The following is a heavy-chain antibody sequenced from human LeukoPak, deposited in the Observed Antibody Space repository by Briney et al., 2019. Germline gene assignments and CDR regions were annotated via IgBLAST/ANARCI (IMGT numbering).Heavy chain of an antibody. V-gene: IGHV3-23*01. CDR3: ANSLLSGYPL. D-gene: IGHD2-15*01. CDR2: ISGSGGNT. J-gene: IGHJ4*02. Sequence: GGSLRLSCAASGFTFGSYAMSWVRQAPGKGLEWVSAISGSGGNTYFADSVKGRFTISRDNSKNTLYLQMNSLRAEDTAVYYCANSLLSGYPLWGQGTLVTVSS. CDR1: GFTFGSYA.